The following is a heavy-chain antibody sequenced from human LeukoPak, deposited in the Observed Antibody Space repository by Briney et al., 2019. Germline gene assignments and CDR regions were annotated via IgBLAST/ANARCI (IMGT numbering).Heavy chain of an antibody. Sequence: SETLSLTCDVSGYSIRSGSYWGWIRQPPGKGLEWIGRMFHSGDTYHNPSLKSRVTISADTSKNQFSLKLTSVTAADTAVYYCAKVGAYGDYARHDYWGQGTLVTVSS. J-gene: IGHJ4*02. CDR2: MFHSGDT. CDR3: AKVGAYGDYARHDY. CDR1: GYSIRSGSY. D-gene: IGHD4-17*01. V-gene: IGHV4-38-2*01.